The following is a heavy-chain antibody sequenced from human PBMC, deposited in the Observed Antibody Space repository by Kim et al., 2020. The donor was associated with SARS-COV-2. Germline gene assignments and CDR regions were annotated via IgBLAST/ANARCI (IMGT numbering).Heavy chain of an antibody. Sequence: SLKSRVTISVDTSKSQFSLKMSSVTAADTAVYYCARYCSGGSCYGELFDYWGQGTLVTVSS. J-gene: IGHJ4*02. CDR3: ARYCSGGSCYGELFDY. D-gene: IGHD2-15*01. V-gene: IGHV4-39*01.